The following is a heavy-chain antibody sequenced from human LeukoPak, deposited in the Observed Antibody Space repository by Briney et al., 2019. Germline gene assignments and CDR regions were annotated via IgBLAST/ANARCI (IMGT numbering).Heavy chain of an antibody. D-gene: IGHD5-18*01. CDR2: ISGSGGST. Sequence: GGSLRLSCAASGFTFSSYAMSWVRQAPGKGLEWVSAISGSGGSTYYADSAKGRITISRDNSKNTLYLQMNSLRAEDTAVYYCAKEVDTAMVFSHSNWFDPWGQGTLVTVSS. CDR3: AKEVDTAMVFSHSNWFDP. V-gene: IGHV3-23*01. J-gene: IGHJ5*02. CDR1: GFTFSSYA.